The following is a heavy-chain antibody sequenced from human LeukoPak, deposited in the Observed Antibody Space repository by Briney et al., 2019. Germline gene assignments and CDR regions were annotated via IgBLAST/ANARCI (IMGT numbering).Heavy chain of an antibody. CDR3: ARGLAPYYYYYMDV. D-gene: IGHD5-12*01. CDR2: MNPNSGNT. CDR1: GYTFTSYD. J-gene: IGHJ6*03. V-gene: IGHV1-8*01. Sequence: ASVKVSCKASGYTFTSYDINWVRQATGQGLEWMGWMNPNSGNTGYAQKFQGRVTMTRNTSISTAYLELSSLRSEDTAVYYCARGLAPYYYYYMDVWGQGTLVTVSS.